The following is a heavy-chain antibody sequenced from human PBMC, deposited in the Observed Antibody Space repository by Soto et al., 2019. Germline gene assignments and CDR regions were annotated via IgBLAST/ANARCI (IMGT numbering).Heavy chain of an antibody. V-gene: IGHV1-3*01. CDR3: ARGHDFWSGYFDYYYYGMDV. D-gene: IGHD3-3*01. Sequence: GASVKVSCKASGYTFTSYAMHWVRQAPGQRLEWMGWINAGNGNTKYSQKFQGRVTITRDTSASTAYMELSSLRSEDTAVYYCARGHDFWSGYFDYYYYGMDVWGQGTTVTVSS. J-gene: IGHJ6*02. CDR2: INAGNGNT. CDR1: GYTFTSYA.